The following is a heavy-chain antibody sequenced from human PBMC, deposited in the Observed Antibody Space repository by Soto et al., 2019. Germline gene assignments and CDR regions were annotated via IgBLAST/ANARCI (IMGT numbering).Heavy chain of an antibody. V-gene: IGHV1-69*13. D-gene: IGHD3-3*01. CDR3: ARDGLYYDFWSGQNYGMDV. CDR1: GGTFSSYA. Sequence: SVKVSCKASGGTFSSYAISWVRQAPGQGLEWMGGIIPIFGTANYAQKFQGRVTITADESTSTAYMELSSLRSEDTAVYYCARDGLYYDFWSGQNYGMDVWGQGTTVTVSS. CDR2: IIPIFGTA. J-gene: IGHJ6*02.